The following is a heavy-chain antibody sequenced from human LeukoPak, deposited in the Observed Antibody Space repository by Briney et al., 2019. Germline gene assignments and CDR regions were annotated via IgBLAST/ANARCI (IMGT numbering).Heavy chain of an antibody. V-gene: IGHV3-11*01. CDR2: ISGDSDTI. CDR3: ARQRFGQYFDY. CDR1: GFTFGDYY. J-gene: IGHJ4*02. D-gene: IGHD3-10*01. Sequence: GGSLRLSCAASGFTFGDYYMSWIRQAPGKGLECFSYISGDSDTIYYADSVKGRFTISRDNAKKSLYLQMNSLRAEDTAVYYCARQRFGQYFDYWGQGTLVTVSS.